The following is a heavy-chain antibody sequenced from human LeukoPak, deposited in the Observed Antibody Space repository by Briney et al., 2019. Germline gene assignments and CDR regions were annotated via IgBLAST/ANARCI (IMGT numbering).Heavy chain of an antibody. D-gene: IGHD2-15*01. J-gene: IGHJ5*02. CDR1: GDSISDSSYY. CDR2: IYYSGST. V-gene: IGHV4-39*07. CDR3: ARNVTRLVGISRLNWFDP. Sequence: PSETLSLTCTVSGDSISDSSYYWAWIRQPPGKGLEWIGSIYYSGSTHYSPSLKSRITMSVDTSKNQFSLNVHSVTAADTAIYCCARNVTRLVGISRLNWFDPWGQGTLVTVSS.